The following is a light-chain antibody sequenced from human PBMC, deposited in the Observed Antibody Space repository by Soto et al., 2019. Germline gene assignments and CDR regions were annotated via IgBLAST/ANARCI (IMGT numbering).Light chain of an antibody. J-gene: IGKJ3*01. CDR1: QSVSSSY. CDR2: AAS. CDR3: QQSDNLPDFT. V-gene: IGKV3-20*01. Sequence: ESVLTQSPGTLSLSPGERAALSCRASQSVSSSYLAWYQQKSGQAPRLLIYAASTRATGIPDRFSGSGSGTDFTLTISRLEPEDVGTYYCQQSDNLPDFTFGPGTKVNI.